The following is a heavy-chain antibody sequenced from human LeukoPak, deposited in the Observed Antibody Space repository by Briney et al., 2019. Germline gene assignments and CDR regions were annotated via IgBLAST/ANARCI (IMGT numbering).Heavy chain of an antibody. CDR3: ARSRAFNSGAFDP. Sequence: SETLSLTCTVSAGSISIYYWSWIRRPPGKGLEWIGSIYYTGSTNYNPSLESRVTISVDTSKNQFSLRLNSVTAADTAVYYCARSRAFNSGAFDPWGQGSLVTVSS. D-gene: IGHD1-26*01. CDR1: AGSISIYY. CDR2: IYYTGST. J-gene: IGHJ5*02. V-gene: IGHV4-59*01.